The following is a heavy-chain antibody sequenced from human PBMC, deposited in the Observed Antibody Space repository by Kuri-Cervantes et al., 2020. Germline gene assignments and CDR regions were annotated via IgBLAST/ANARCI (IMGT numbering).Heavy chain of an antibody. D-gene: IGHD6-13*01. J-gene: IGHJ6*02. V-gene: IGHV3-48*02. CDR2: ISSSSSTI. Sequence: GESLKISCAASGFTFSSYSMNWVRQAPGKGLEWVSYISSSSSTIYYADSVKGRFTISRDNAKNSLYLQMNSLRDEDTAVYYCARSKSGSWYDHYYYYYYGMDVWGQGTTVTVSS. CDR1: GFTFSSYS. CDR3: ARSKSGSWYDHYYYYYYGMDV.